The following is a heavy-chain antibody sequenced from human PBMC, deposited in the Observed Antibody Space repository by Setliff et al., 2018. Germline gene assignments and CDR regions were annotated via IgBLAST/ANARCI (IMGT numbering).Heavy chain of an antibody. Sequence: GGSLRLSCEASGFTFSFYWMHWVRQAPGKELVWVSHIHGDGSNTTYADSVKGRFTISRDNAKNTLYLQMNSLRAEDTAVYYCARAADSYGPPRSYMDVWGKGTTVTVSS. J-gene: IGHJ6*03. CDR1: GFTFSFYW. D-gene: IGHD5-18*01. CDR2: IHGDGSNT. V-gene: IGHV3-74*01. CDR3: ARAADSYGPPRSYMDV.